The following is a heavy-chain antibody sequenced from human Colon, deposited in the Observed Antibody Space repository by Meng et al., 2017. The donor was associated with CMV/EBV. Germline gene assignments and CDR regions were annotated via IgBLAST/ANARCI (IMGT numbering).Heavy chain of an antibody. V-gene: IGHV4-61*01. J-gene: IGHJ6*02. CDR2: ISYSGNT. D-gene: IGHD5-12*01. CDR3: ARDKGYSSDNYGMDV. Sequence: SETLSLTCRVSGGSVNNGSNYWTWFRQPPGKGLEWIGYISYSGNTNYNPSLKSRVTISLDTSNNQFSLKLTSVTAADTAVYYCARDKGYSSDNYGMDVWGQGTTVTVSS. CDR1: GGSVNNGSNY.